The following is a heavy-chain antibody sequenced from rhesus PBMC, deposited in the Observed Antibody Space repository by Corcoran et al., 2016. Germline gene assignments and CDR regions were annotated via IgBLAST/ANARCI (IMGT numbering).Heavy chain of an antibody. CDR1: GGSISSNY. J-gene: IGHJ4*01. CDR3: ARLSTVDY. Sequence: QVQLQESGPGLVKPLETLSLTCAVSGGSISSNYWSWIRQAPGKGLEWMGYIYGSGSSTNYNPSLKSRVTLSVDTSKNQLSLKLSSVTAADTAVYYCARLSTVDYWGQGVLVTVSS. CDR2: IYGSGSST. D-gene: IGHD2-15*01. V-gene: IGHV4S11*01.